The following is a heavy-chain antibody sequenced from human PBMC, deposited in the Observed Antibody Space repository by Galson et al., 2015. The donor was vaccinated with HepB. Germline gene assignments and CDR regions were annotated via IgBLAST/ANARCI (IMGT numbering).Heavy chain of an antibody. V-gene: IGHV1-46*01. Sequence: SCKASGYTFTSYYMHWVRQAPGQGLEWMGIINPSGGSTSYAQKFQGRVTMTRDTSTSTVYMELSSLRSEDTAVYYCARDGYCSSTSCALPKNYYYYYGMDVWGQGTTVTVSS. CDR2: INPSGGST. D-gene: IGHD2-2*01. CDR1: GYTFTSYY. CDR3: ARDGYCSSTSCALPKNYYYYYGMDV. J-gene: IGHJ6*02.